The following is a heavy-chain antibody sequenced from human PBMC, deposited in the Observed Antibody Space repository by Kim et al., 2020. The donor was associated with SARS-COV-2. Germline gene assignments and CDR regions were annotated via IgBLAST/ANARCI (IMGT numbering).Heavy chain of an antibody. D-gene: IGHD2-21*02. CDR2: MSSSGTT. Sequence: SETLSLTCSVSGGSLSSSNYYWAWIRQPPGKGLDWVGSMSSSGTTYYNPSLQSRVAISVDTSKNQFFLRLRSVTAADTAVYYCASEVVTSLLKFAPWGRGTLVPVS. J-gene: IGHJ5*02. CDR3: ASEVVTSLLKFAP. V-gene: IGHV4-39*01. CDR1: GGSLSSSNYY.